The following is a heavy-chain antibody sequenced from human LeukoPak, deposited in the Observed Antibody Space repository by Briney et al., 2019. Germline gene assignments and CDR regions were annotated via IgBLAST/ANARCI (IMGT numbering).Heavy chain of an antibody. V-gene: IGHV1-46*01. CDR3: ARTTTRTNWYFDL. J-gene: IGHJ2*01. CDR2: INPSCGST. D-gene: IGHD1-14*01. Sequence: ASVKVSCKASGYTFTSYYMHWVRQAPGQGLEWMGIINPSCGSTSYAQKFQGRVTMTRDTSTSTVYMELSRLRSDDTAVYYCARTTTRTNWYFDLWGRGTLVTVSS. CDR1: GYTFTSYY.